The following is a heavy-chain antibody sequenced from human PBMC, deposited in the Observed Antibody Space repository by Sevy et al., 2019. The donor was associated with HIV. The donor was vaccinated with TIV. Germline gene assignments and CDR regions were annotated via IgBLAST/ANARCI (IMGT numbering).Heavy chain of an antibody. D-gene: IGHD5-12*01. V-gene: IGHV1-69*17. CDR1: GGTFSSYA. J-gene: IGHJ3*02. Sequence: ASVKVSCKTSGGTFSSYAFSWVRQAPGQGLEWMGGIIPLFNITDYAQKFQGRVTMTADKSTGTAYMELSSLRSEDTAVYYCARAAQKATIVDAFDIWGHGTMVTVSS. CDR2: IIPLFNIT. CDR3: ARAAQKATIVDAFDI.